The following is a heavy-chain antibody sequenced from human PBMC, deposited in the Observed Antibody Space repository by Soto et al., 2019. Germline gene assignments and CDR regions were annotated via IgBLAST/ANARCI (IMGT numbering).Heavy chain of an antibody. V-gene: IGHV1-18*01. Sequence: ASVKVSCKASGYTFTSYGISWVRQAPGQGREGMGGISAYNGNTNYAQKLQGRVTMTKDTSTSTAYMELRSLTSDDTAVYYCARDQTPPGGMDVWGQGTPVTVSS. J-gene: IGHJ6*02. CDR1: GYTFTSYG. CDR3: ARDQTPPGGMDV. CDR2: ISAYNGNT.